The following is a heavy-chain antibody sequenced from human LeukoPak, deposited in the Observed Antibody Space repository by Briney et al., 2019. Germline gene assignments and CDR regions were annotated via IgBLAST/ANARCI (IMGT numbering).Heavy chain of an antibody. J-gene: IGHJ4*02. V-gene: IGHV4-31*03. CDR2: IYYSGST. CDR1: GGSISSGGYY. CDR3: ARQSYFTYYFDY. Sequence: SETLSLTCTVSGGSISSGGYYWSWIRQHPGKGLEWIGYIYYSGSTYYNPSLKSRVTISVDTSKNQFSLKLSSVTAADTAVYYCARQSYFTYYFDYWGQGTLVTVSS. D-gene: IGHD2/OR15-2a*01.